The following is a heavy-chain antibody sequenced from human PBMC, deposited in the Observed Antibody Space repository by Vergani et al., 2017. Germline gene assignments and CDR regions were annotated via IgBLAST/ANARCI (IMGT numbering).Heavy chain of an antibody. V-gene: IGHV4-4*03. CDR3: AREGEGAFNLGH. J-gene: IGHJ4*02. Sequence: QVHLQESGPGLVKPPGTLSLTCVVSGGYIRSHKWWSWVRQSPGKGLEWIGEIHESETSNYNPSLNSRVTISVDKTTNQCSLKLNSVTAADSGLYYCAREGEGAFNLGHWGQGTLVTVSS. CDR2: IHESETS. D-gene: IGHD2-21*01. CDR1: GGYIRSHKW.